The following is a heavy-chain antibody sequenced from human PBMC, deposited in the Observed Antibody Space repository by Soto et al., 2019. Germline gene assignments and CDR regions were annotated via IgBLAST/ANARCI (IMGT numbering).Heavy chain of an antibody. CDR1: GASITSSGYY. CDR2: IYYRGTT. V-gene: IGHV4-31*01. CDR3: ARATESHYFDY. Sequence: SETLSLTCTLSGASITSSGYYWRWIRLHPGEGLEWIGYIYYRGTTYYNPSLKSPATISTDTSKKEFSLTLTSVTAADTAVYYCARATESHYFDYWGRGILVTVSS. J-gene: IGHJ4*02.